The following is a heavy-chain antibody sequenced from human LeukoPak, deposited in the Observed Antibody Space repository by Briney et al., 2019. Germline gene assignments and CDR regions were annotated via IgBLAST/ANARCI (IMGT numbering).Heavy chain of an antibody. D-gene: IGHD3-3*01. J-gene: IGHJ4*02. CDR2: IIPIFGTA. CDR3: ARDAGYYDFWSGYRGY. V-gene: IGHV1-69*05. Sequence: SVKVSCKASGGTFSSYAISWVRQAPGQGLEWMGRIIPIFGTANYAQKFQGRVTITTDESTSTAYMELSSLRSEDTAVYYCARDAGYYDFWSGYRGYWGQGTLVTVSS. CDR1: GGTFSSYA.